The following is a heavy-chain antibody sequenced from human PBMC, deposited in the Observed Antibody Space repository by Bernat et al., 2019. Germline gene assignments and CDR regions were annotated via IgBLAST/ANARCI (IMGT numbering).Heavy chain of an antibody. D-gene: IGHD2-21*01. CDR1: GFTFGTFA. J-gene: IGHJ6*03. Sequence: EVRLVESGGDLVQPGGSLRLSCAASGFTFGTFAMSWVRQAPGNSLEWVSAMTGGGTTYYADSVKGRVIISRDNSKNMLFMQMNSPTAEDTAVYYCTKFRGQLIRNYYMNVWGEGTTVTVS. CDR2: MTGGGTT. CDR3: TKFRGQLIRNYYMNV. V-gene: IGHV3-23*04.